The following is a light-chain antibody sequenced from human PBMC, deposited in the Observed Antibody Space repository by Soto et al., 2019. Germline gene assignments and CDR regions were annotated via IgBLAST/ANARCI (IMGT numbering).Light chain of an antibody. J-gene: IGLJ1*01. Sequence: QSALTQPPSVSGSPGQSVTISCTGTSSDVGSYNGVSWYQQPPGTAPKLIIYEGSTRPSGVPDRFSGSKSGNTASLTISGLQAEDEAVYYCNSYTISGTYVFGTGTRSPS. CDR2: EGS. V-gene: IGLV2-18*02. CDR1: SSDVGSYNG. CDR3: NSYTISGTYV.